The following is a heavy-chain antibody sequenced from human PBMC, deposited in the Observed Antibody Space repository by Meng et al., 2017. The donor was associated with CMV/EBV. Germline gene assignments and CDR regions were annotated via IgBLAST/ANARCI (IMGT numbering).Heavy chain of an antibody. CDR1: GFTFSSYW. J-gene: IGHJ4*02. V-gene: IGHV3-7*01. CDR3: ARDRGYYDFWSGYPPYFDY. D-gene: IGHD3-3*01. Sequence: GESLKISCAASGFTFSSYWMSWVRQAPGKGLEWVANIKQVGSEKYYVDSVKGRFTISRDNAKNSLYLQMNSLRAEDTAVCYCARDRGYYDFWSGYPPYFDYWGQGTLVTVSS. CDR2: IKQVGSEK.